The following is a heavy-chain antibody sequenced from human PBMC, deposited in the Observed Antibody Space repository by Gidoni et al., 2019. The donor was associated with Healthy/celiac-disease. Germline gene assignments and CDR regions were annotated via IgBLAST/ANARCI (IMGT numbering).Heavy chain of an antibody. CDR1: GGSISSYY. CDR2: IYYSGST. CDR3: ARVGALADI. V-gene: IGHV4-59*01. Sequence: QVQLQESGPGLVKPSETLSLTCPVSGGSISSYYWSWIRQPPGKGLEWIGYIYYSGSTNYNPSLKSRVTISVDTSKNQFSLKLSSVTAADTAVYYCARVGALADIWGQGTMVTVSS. J-gene: IGHJ3*02.